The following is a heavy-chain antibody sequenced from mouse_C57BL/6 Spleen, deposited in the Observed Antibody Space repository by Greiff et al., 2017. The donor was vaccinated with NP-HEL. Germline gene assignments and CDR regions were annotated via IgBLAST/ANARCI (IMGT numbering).Heavy chain of an antibody. V-gene: IGHV14-3*01. CDR1: GFNIKNTY. J-gene: IGHJ4*01. CDR2: IDPANGNT. CDR3: ARWDGYNDDAMDY. Sequence: EVQLQQSVAELVRPGASVKLSCTASGFNIKNTYMHWVKQRPEQGLAWIGRIDPANGNTKYAPKFQGKATITADTSSNTDYLQLSSLTSEDTAIYYCARWDGYNDDAMDYWGQGTSVTVSS. D-gene: IGHD2-3*01.